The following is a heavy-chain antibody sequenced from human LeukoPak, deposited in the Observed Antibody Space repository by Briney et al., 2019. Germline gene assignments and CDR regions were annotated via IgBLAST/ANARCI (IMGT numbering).Heavy chain of an antibody. Sequence: ASVKVSCKASGYTFTGYYMHWVRQAPGQGLEWMGWINPNSGGTNYAQKFQGRVTMTRDTSISTAYMELSRLRSDDTAVYYCARGSSSWYDVSASYFDYWGQGTLVTVSS. J-gene: IGHJ4*02. CDR2: INPNSGGT. CDR3: ARGSSSWYDVSASYFDY. CDR1: GYTFTGYY. V-gene: IGHV1-2*02. D-gene: IGHD6-13*01.